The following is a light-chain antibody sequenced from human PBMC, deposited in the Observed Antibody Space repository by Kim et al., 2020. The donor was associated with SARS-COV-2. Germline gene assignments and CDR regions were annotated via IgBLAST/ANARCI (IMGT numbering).Light chain of an antibody. CDR2: YDS. J-gene: IGLJ3*02. V-gene: IGLV3-21*04. CDR1: NIGTYS. Sequence: SSELTQPPSVSVAPGKTARMTCGGNNIGTYSVHWYQQKPGQAPVLVISYDSDRPSGIPERFSGSNSGNRATLSISRVEAGDEADYYCQVWDNTGDQPVFGGGTQLTVL. CDR3: QVWDNTGDQPV.